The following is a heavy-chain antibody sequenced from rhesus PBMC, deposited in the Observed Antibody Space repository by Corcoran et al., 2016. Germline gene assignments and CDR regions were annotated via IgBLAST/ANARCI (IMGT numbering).Heavy chain of an antibody. CDR3: ARGSSGWSFDY. J-gene: IGHJ4*01. Sequence: QVQLQESGPGLVKPSENLSLTCAVSGFSISSGYVWSWLRQPPGKGLEWIGYITYSGSTSYNPSLNSRVTISRDTSKNQFSLKLSSVTAADTAVYYCARGSSGWSFDYWGQGVLVTVSS. CDR1: GFSISSGYV. V-gene: IGHV4-122*02. CDR2: ITYSGST. D-gene: IGHD6-31*01.